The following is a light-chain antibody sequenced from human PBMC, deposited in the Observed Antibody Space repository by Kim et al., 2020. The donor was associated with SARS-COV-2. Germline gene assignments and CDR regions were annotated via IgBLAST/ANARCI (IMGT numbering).Light chain of an antibody. CDR2: GKN. J-gene: IGLJ2*01. Sequence: SSELTQDPAVSVALGQTVRITCQGDSLRRYYATWYQKKPGQAPILVIYGKNNRPSGIPDRFSGSSSGNPASLTITGTQAGAEADYYCNSRDSTANVFFGG. CDR3: NSRDSTANVF. CDR1: SLRRYY. V-gene: IGLV3-19*01.